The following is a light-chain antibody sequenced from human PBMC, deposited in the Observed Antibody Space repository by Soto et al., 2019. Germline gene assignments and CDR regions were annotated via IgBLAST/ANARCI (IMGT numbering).Light chain of an antibody. CDR3: QQYMSSVT. CDR2: GAS. Sequence: EIVLTQSPGSLSLSPGQRATLSCRASQSVDTTFFAWYQKKPGQAPMLRIYGASKRATSIPDRFSGSGSGTEFTLIISRQEPEDFAVYYCQQYMSSVTFGQGTKVEIK. CDR1: QSVDTTF. V-gene: IGKV3-20*01. J-gene: IGKJ1*01.